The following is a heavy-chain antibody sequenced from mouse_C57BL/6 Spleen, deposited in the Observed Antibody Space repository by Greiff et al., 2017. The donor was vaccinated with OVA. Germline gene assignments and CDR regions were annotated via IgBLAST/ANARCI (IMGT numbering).Heavy chain of an antibody. V-gene: IGHV5-12*01. CDR3: ARGAYYSNYDYAMDY. J-gene: IGHJ4*01. CDR2: ISNGGGST. CDR1: GFTFSDYY. Sequence: EVMLVESGGGLVQPGGSLKLSCAASGFTFSDYYMYWVRQTPEKRLEWVAYISNGGGSTYYPDTVKGRFTISRDNAKNTLYLQMSRLKSEDTAMYYCARGAYYSNYDYAMDYWGQGTSVTVSS. D-gene: IGHD2-5*01.